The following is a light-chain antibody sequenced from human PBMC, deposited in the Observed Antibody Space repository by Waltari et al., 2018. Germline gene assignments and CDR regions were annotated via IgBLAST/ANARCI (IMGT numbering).Light chain of an antibody. J-gene: IGKJ4*01. CDR3: QQPPLT. CDR1: QSISSH. CDR2: DAS. V-gene: IGKV3-11*01. Sequence: EIVLTQSPGTLSLSPGERATLPCRASQSISSHLAWYQQKPGQAPRLLICDASKRATGIPARFSGSGSGTDFTLTISSLEPEDFAVYYCQQPPLTFGGGTKVEI.